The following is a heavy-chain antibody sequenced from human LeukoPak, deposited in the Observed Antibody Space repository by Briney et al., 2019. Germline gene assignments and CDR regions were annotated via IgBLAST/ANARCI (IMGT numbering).Heavy chain of an antibody. D-gene: IGHD3-10*01. Sequence: GRSLRLSCAASGFFFRNYAMHWVRKTPGKGLDLVSGISGYGHSTFCAASVKGRFTISSAGSKNTVHLQMNILRAEDTAIYYCTKDRRQHYYASGSYLNWFDPWGQGTLVTVSS. V-gene: IGHV3-23*01. J-gene: IGHJ5*02. CDR1: GFFFRNYA. CDR3: TKDRRQHYYASGSYLNWFDP. CDR2: ISGYGHST.